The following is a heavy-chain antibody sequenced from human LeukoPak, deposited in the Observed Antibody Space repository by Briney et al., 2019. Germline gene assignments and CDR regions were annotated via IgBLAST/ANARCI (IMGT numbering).Heavy chain of an antibody. V-gene: IGHV3-72*01. J-gene: IGHJ4*02. CDR3: ARVTYESSGYSYFDN. CDR1: GSTLSAHS. D-gene: IGHD3-22*01. CDR2: SRNKASSYTT. Sequence: GGSLRLSCAASGSTLSAHSMDWVRQAPGKGLEWVGRSRNKASSYTTKYAASVKGRFTISRDDSKNSPYLQMNSLKTEDTAVYYCARVTYESSGYSYFDNWGQGTLVTVSS.